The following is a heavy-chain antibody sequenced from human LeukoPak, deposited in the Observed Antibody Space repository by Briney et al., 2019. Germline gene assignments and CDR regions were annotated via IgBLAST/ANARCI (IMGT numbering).Heavy chain of an antibody. CDR1: GESFSGYY. CDR2: INHSGST. Sequence: SESLSLTCAVYGESFSGYYWSWIRQPPGKGLEWIGEINHSGSTNYNPSLKSRVTISVDTSKNQFSLKLSSVTAADTAVYYCARGSMVDYWGQGTLVTVSS. J-gene: IGHJ4*02. D-gene: IGHD2/OR15-2a*01. V-gene: IGHV4-34*01. CDR3: ARGSMVDY.